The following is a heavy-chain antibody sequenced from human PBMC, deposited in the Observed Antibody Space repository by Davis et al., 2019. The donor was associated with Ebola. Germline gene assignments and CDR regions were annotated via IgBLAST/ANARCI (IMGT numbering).Heavy chain of an antibody. CDR2: ISAYNGNT. J-gene: IGHJ4*02. D-gene: IGHD2-21*01. Sequence: ASVKVSCKASGYTFTSYGISWVRQAPGPGLEWMGWISAYNGNTNYAQKLQGRVTMTTDTSTSTAYMELRSLRSDDTAVYYCARDGGLPEPPQSGGFDYWGQGTLVTVSS. CDR3: ARDGGLPEPPQSGGFDY. V-gene: IGHV1-18*01. CDR1: GYTFTSYG.